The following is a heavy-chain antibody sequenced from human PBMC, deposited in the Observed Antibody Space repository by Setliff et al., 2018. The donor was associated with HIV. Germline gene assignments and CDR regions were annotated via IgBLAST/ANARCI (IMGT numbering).Heavy chain of an antibody. D-gene: IGHD3-10*01. CDR1: GFTVSTYY. J-gene: IGHJ4*02. V-gene: IGHV3-66*02. CDR3: ARLRLYNSALDC. CDR2: IYSDGST. Sequence: PGGSLRLSCAASGFTVSTYYMSWVRQAPGKGLEWVSTIYSDGSTYHADSVNGRFTLSRDISENALYLQIDSLRPEDTAVYYCARLRLYNSALDCWGQGTLVTVSS.